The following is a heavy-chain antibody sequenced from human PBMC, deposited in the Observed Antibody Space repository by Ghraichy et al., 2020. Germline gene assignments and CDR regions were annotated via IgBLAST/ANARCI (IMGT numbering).Heavy chain of an antibody. Sequence: RPSCAASGFTFSRYGMTWVRQAAGKGLEWVSFVSGSGDTTYYADSVKGRFTSSRDKSKSTLFLQMNSLRVEDTAIYYCARVVLPQRSLDFWGQGTLVTVSS. CDR1: GFTFSRYG. D-gene: IGHD2-15*01. V-gene: IGHV3-23*01. CDR2: VSGSGDTT. CDR3: ARVVLPQRSLDF. J-gene: IGHJ4*02.